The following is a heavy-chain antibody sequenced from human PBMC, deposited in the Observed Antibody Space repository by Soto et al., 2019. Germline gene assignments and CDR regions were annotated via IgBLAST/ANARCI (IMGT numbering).Heavy chain of an antibody. CDR2: INPHGGST. J-gene: IGHJ6*02. CDR3: ARLTRLTSGDYRSHYYYHGMDV. V-gene: IGHV1-46*01. CDR1: GDTFTSYY. D-gene: IGHD4-17*01. Sequence: ASVKVSCKAPGDTFTSYYLNWVRQAPGQGLEWMGVINPHGGSTKYAQKFQGRITMTRDTSRSTVYMELSSLRSDDTAVYYCARLTRLTSGDYRSHYYYHGMDVWGQGTTVTVSS.